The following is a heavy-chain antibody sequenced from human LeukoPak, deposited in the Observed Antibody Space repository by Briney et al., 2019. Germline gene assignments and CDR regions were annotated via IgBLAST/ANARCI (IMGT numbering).Heavy chain of an antibody. Sequence: GASVKVSCKASGYTFTSYDINWVRQAPGQGLEWMGWMNPNSGNTGYAQKFQGRVTMTRDTSISTAYMELSRLRSDDTAVYYCARALDGGFDYWGQGTLVTVSS. CDR3: ARALDGGFDY. CDR1: GYTFTSYD. J-gene: IGHJ4*02. D-gene: IGHD3-16*01. CDR2: MNPNSGNT. V-gene: IGHV1-8*01.